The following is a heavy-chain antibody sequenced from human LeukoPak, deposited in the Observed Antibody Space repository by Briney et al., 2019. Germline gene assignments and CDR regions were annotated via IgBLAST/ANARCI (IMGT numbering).Heavy chain of an antibody. D-gene: IGHD6-13*01. V-gene: IGHV4-34*01. Sequence: SETLSLTCAVYGGSFSGYSRTWIRQPPGKGLEWIGEINHSGSTNYNPSLKSRVTISVDTSKNQFSLKLGSVTAADTAVYYCARKEGSSWYYFDCWGQGTLVTVSS. CDR2: INHSGST. J-gene: IGHJ4*02. CDR1: GGSFSGYS. CDR3: ARKEGSSWYYFDC.